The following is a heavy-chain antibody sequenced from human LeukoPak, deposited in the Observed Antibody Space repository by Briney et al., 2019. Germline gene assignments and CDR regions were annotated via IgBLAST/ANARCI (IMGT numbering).Heavy chain of an antibody. CDR1: GFTFSSYG. D-gene: IGHD1-26*01. CDR3: ARDAQWELRGCFDY. V-gene: IGHV3-30*03. Sequence: PGGSLRLSCAASGFTFSSYGMHWVRQAPGKGLEWVAVKSDDGSNKDYADSVKGRFTISRDNSRHTLYLQMNSLRAEDTAVYYCARDAQWELRGCFDYWGQGTLVTVSS. CDR2: KSDDGSNK. J-gene: IGHJ4*02.